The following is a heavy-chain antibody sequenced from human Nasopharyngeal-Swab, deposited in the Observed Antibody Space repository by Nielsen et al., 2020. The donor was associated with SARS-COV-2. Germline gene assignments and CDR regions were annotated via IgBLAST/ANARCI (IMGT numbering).Heavy chain of an antibody. V-gene: IGHV3-74*01. CDR3: ARDFDVGDGS. CDR1: GFSLSGYW. Sequence: GESLKISCVVSGFSLSGYWIHWVRQAPGKGPVWVSGLNGDGSWTYYADSMRGRFTISRDNAKNTVFLQMNSLRGEDTAVYYWARDFDVGDGSWCQGTLVTVSS. D-gene: IGHD3-9*01. J-gene: IGHJ5*02. CDR2: LNGDGSWT.